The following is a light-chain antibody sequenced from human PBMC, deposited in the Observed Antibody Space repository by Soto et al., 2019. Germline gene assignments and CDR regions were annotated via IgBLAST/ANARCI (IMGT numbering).Light chain of an antibody. J-gene: IGLJ1*01. Sequence: QSVLTQPPSASWTPGQRVTISCSGSSSNIGSNYVYWYQQLPGTAPKLLIYRNNQRPSGVPYRFSGSKSGTSASLAISGLRSEDEADYYCAAWDDSLSDYVFGTGTKVTVL. V-gene: IGLV1-47*01. CDR1: SSNIGSNY. CDR3: AAWDDSLSDYV. CDR2: RNN.